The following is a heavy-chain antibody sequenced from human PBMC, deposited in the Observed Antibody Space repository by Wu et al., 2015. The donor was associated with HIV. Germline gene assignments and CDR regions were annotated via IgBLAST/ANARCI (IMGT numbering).Heavy chain of an antibody. D-gene: IGHD3-22*01. V-gene: IGHV1-69*13. CDR3: ARDGTFYYDASGYSFDL. CDR1: GATFSNYA. CDR2: SIPRFGTA. J-gene: IGHJ3*01. Sequence: QVHLLQSGAEVKKSGSSVRVSCKASGATFSNYALSWVRQAPGQGLEWMGRSIPRFGTANYAEKFVGRVTISADESITGYMELSGLTYEDTAVYYCARDGTFYYDASGYSFDLWGQGTMVTVSS.